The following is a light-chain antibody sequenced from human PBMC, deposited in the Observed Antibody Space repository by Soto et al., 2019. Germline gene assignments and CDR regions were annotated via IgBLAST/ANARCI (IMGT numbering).Light chain of an antibody. CDR3: QQYGTSPGT. Sequence: EIVLTQSPGTLSLSPGERATHSCRASQSVSSSYLAWYQQNPGQAPRLLIYDASSRATGIPDRFSGSGSGTDFTLTISRLEPEDFAVYYCQQYGTSPGTFGQGTKVEIK. V-gene: IGKV3-20*01. CDR1: QSVSSSY. CDR2: DAS. J-gene: IGKJ1*01.